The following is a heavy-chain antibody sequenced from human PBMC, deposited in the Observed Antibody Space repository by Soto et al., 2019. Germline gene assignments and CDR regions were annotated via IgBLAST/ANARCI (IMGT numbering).Heavy chain of an antibody. Sequence: GGSLRLSCAASGFTFSSYAMSWVRQAPGKGLEWVSAISGSGGSTYYADSVKGRFTISRDNSKNTLYLQMNSLRAEDTAVYYCAKVPSSCGSSTSCYEKYYYYYYMDVWGKGTTVTVSS. CDR1: GFTFSSYA. CDR3: AKVPSSCGSSTSCYEKYYYYYYMDV. V-gene: IGHV3-23*01. D-gene: IGHD2-2*01. J-gene: IGHJ6*03. CDR2: ISGSGGST.